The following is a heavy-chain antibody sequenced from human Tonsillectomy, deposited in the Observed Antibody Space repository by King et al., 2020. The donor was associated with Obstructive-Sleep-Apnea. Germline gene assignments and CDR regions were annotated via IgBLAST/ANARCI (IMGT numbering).Heavy chain of an antibody. CDR1: GLTFNTYP. CDR3: ARSPPRRVGGYDS. CDR2: ISHDGGTK. D-gene: IGHD3-10*01. V-gene: IGHV3-30-3*01. J-gene: IGHJ4*02. Sequence: VQLVESGGGVVQPGRSLRLSCAASGLTFNTYPVHWVRQAPGKGLEWVALISHDGGTKFYADSVMGRFTISRDNSKNTLYLHMNSLRTEDTAVYYFARSPPRRVGGYDSWGQGTLVTVSS.